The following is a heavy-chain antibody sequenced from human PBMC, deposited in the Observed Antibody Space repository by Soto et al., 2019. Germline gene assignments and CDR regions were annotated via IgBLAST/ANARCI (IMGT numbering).Heavy chain of an antibody. V-gene: IGHV1-46*01. CDR1: GYTFTSYY. J-gene: IGHJ4*02. Sequence: ASVKVSCKASGYTFTSYYMHWVRQAPGQGLEWXGIXNPXGXXXSXXXKFQGRVTMTRDTSTSTVYMELSSLRSEDTAVYYCARRAGGGNFGYWGQGTLVTVSS. CDR2: XNPXGXXX. D-gene: IGHD2-21*01. CDR3: ARRAGGGNFGY.